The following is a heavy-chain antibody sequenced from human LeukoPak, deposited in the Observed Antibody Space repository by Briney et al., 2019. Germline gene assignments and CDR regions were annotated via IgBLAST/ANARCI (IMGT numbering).Heavy chain of an antibody. J-gene: IGHJ4*02. CDR3: ATYYYDSSGHLGLDY. Sequence: SETLSLTCTVSGGSISSSSYYWGWIRQPPGKGLEWIGSIYYSGSTYYNPSLKSRVTISVDTSKNQFSLKLSSVTAADTAVYYCATYYYDSSGHLGLDYWGQGTLVTVSS. V-gene: IGHV4-39*07. CDR2: IYYSGST. D-gene: IGHD3-22*01. CDR1: GGSISSSSYY.